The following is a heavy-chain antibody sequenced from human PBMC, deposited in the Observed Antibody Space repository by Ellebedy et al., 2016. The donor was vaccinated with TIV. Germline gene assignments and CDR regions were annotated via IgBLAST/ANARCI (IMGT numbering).Heavy chain of an antibody. J-gene: IGHJ4*02. Sequence: AASVKVSCKASGYIFTGFYMHWVRQAPGQGLEWMGWINPNSGSTKYAQKFQGWVTMTRDPSISTAYMELSRLKSDDTAVYYCASGGGSNPEREFDYWGQGTLVTVSS. CDR1: GYIFTGFY. V-gene: IGHV1-2*04. CDR3: ASGGGSNPEREFDY. CDR2: INPNSGST. D-gene: IGHD3-16*01.